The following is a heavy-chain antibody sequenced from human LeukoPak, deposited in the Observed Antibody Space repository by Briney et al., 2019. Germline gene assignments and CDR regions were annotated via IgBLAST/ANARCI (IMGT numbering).Heavy chain of an antibody. CDR1: EFTFSNYA. D-gene: IGHD3-22*01. CDR2: ISGNGITT. Sequence: GGSLRLSCAASEFTFSNYAMTWVRQAPGRGLEWVSGISGNGITTYYAASVKGRFTISRDNFKDTLYLQMNSLRAEDTAIYYCAKFDGSGLNDYYYYAMDVWGQGTTVTVSS. J-gene: IGHJ6*02. V-gene: IGHV3-23*01. CDR3: AKFDGSGLNDYYYYAMDV.